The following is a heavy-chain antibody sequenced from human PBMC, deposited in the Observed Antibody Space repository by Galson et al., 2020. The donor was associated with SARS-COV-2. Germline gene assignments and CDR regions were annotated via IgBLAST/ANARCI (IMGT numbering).Heavy chain of an antibody. J-gene: IGHJ6*02. CDR3: AGGGGYSYGHTYYYYGMDV. CDR1: RYTFTSYG. V-gene: IGHV1-18*04. D-gene: IGHD5-18*01. CDR2: ISAYNGNT. Sequence: ASVKVSCKASRYTFTSYGISWVRQAPGQGLEWMGWISAYNGNTNYAQKLQGRVTMTTDTSTSTAYMELRSLRSDDTAVYYCAGGGGYSYGHTYYYYGMDVWGQGTTVTVSS.